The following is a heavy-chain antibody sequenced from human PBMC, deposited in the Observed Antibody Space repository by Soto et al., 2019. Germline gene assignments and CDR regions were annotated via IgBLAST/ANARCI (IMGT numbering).Heavy chain of an antibody. Sequence: PGGSLRLSCAASGFTFSSYAMTWVRQAPGKGLEWVSVISGSGGGTYYADSVKGRFTISRDNSRNTLYLQMNSLRAEDTAVYYCAKGYAYHYYYGMDVWGQGTTVTVSS. CDR3: AKGYAYHYYYGMDV. CDR1: GFTFSSYA. J-gene: IGHJ6*02. V-gene: IGHV3-23*01. CDR2: ISGSGGGT. D-gene: IGHD5-12*01.